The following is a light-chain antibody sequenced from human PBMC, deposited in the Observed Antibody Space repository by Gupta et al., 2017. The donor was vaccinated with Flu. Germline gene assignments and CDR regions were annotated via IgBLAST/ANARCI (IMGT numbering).Light chain of an antibody. J-gene: IGLJ1*01. V-gene: IGLV1-51*01. Sequence: SSSNIGNNYVSWYQHFPCTVPKLLIYEDNKRPSGIPDRFSASKSGTSATLGIAGLQTGDEADYYCGSWDNGLTVFVFGTGTMVTV. CDR2: EDN. CDR3: GSWDNGLTVFV. CDR1: SSNIGNNY.